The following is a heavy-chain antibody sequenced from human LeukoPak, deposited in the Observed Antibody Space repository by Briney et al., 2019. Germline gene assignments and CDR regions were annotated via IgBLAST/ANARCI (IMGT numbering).Heavy chain of an antibody. J-gene: IGHJ4*02. CDR1: GFTFSNAW. Sequence: GGSLRLSCAASGFTFSNAWMSWVRQAPGKGREWVGRIKSKTDGGTTDYAAPVKGRFTISRDNSKNTLYLQMNSLKTEDTAVYYCTTDLYQPTTVTNGYWGQGTLVTVSS. V-gene: IGHV3-15*01. CDR3: TTDLYQPTTVTNGY. CDR2: IKSKTDGGTT. D-gene: IGHD4-17*01.